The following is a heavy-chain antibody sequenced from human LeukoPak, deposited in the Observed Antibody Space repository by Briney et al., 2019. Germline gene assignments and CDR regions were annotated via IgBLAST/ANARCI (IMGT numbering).Heavy chain of an antibody. D-gene: IGHD3-10*01. CDR2: INPNSGGT. CDR1: GYTFTGYY. J-gene: IGHJ4*02. CDR3: ARDLGYYYGSGSYYDDY. Sequence: ASVKVSCKASGYTFTGYYMHWVRQAPGQALEWMGWINPNSGGTNYAQKFQGRVTMTRDTSISTAYMELSRLRSDDTAVYYCARDLGYYYGSGSYYDDYWGQGTLVTVSS. V-gene: IGHV1-2*02.